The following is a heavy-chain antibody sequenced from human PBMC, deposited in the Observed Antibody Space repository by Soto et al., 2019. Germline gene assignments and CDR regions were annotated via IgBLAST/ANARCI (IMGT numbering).Heavy chain of an antibody. CDR2: IWYDGSNK. D-gene: IGHD5-12*01. V-gene: IGHV3-33*01. CDR3: AREDGYLEGGAFDI. CDR1: GFTFSSYG. Sequence: QVQLVESGGGVVQPGRSLRLSCAASGFTFSSYGMHWVRQAPGKGLEWVAVIWYDGSNKYYADSVKGRFTISRDNSKNTLYLQMNSLRAEDTAVYYCAREDGYLEGGAFDIWGQGTMVTVSS. J-gene: IGHJ3*02.